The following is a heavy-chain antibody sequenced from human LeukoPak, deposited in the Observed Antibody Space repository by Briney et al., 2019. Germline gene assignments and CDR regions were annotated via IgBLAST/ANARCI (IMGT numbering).Heavy chain of an antibody. V-gene: IGHV3-9*01. Sequence: GRSLRLSCAASGFTFDDYAMHWVRQAPGKGLEWVSGISWNSGSIGYADSVKGRFTISRDNAKNSLYLQMNSLRAEDTAVYYCARDPNSIAAAGTGDYWGQGTLVTVSS. D-gene: IGHD6-13*01. CDR1: GFTFDDYA. CDR3: ARDPNSIAAAGTGDY. CDR2: ISWNSGSI. J-gene: IGHJ4*02.